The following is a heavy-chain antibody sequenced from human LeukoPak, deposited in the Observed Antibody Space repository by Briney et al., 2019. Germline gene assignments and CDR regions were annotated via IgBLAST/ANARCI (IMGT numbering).Heavy chain of an antibody. CDR1: GGSISSGGYY. Sequence: PSETLSLTCTVSGGSISSGGYYRAWIRQPPGKGLEWIGTIHHSGSTYYNPSLKSRVTMSVDTSNNQFSLKMSSVSAADMAVFFWGRKHSRKEPRTFFVASGGRGPLVSFSS. D-gene: IGHD2/OR15-2a*01. J-gene: IGHJ4*02. V-gene: IGHV4-39*01. CDR2: IHHSGST. CDR3: GRKHSRKEPRTFFVAS.